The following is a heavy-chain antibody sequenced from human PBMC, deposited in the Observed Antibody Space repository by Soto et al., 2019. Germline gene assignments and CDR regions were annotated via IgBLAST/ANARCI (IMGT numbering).Heavy chain of an antibody. Sequence: QVQLVESGGGVVQPGRSLRLSCAASGFSFSGDAMHWVRQAPGKGLEWVAVISYDGSNKYYADSVKGRLTISRDNSKNTLYVEMNSLRTEDTAVYYCARDTRYSSGCYDYWGQGTRVTVSS. J-gene: IGHJ4*02. V-gene: IGHV3-30-3*01. D-gene: IGHD6-19*01. CDR2: ISYDGSNK. CDR1: GFSFSGDA. CDR3: ARDTRYSSGCYDY.